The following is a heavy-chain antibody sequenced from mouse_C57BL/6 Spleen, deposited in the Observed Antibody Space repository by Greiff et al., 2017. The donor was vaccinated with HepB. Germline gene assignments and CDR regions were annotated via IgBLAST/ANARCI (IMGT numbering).Heavy chain of an antibody. CDR3: ANIYYDYDYYAMDY. V-gene: IGHV5-17*01. CDR1: GFTFSDYG. D-gene: IGHD2-4*01. CDR2: ISSGSSTI. Sequence: EVQRVESGGGLVKPGGSLKLSCAASGFTFSDYGMHWVRQAPEKGLEWVAYISSGSSTIYYADTVKGRFTISRDNAKNTLFLQMTSLRSEDTAMYYCANIYYDYDYYAMDYWGQGTSVTVSS. J-gene: IGHJ4*01.